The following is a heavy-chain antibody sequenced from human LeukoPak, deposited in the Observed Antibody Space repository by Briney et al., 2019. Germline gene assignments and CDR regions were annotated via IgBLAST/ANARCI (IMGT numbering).Heavy chain of an antibody. V-gene: IGHV4-4*02. CDR1: GGSISSSDW. J-gene: IGHJ4*02. CDR3: ARDPHCSSTNCPFDY. D-gene: IGHD2-2*01. Sequence: PSGTLSLTCAVSGGSISSSDWWSWVRPPPGRGLEWIGYIYRSGHTNYNPSLKSRVTMSLDKSKNQFSLKLSSVTAADTAVYYCARDPHCSSTNCPFDYWGQGTLVIISS. CDR2: IYRSGHT.